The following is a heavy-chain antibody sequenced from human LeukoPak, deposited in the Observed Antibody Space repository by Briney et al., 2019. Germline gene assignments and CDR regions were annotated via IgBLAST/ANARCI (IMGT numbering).Heavy chain of an antibody. CDR3: ARTGYGDYVLYIFDY. J-gene: IGHJ4*02. Sequence: SETLSLTCTVSGGSISSSSYYWGWIRQPPGKGLEWIGYIYYSGSTNYNPSLKSRVTISVDTSKNQFSLKLSSVTAADTAVYYCARTGYGDYVLYIFDYWGQGTLVTVSS. D-gene: IGHD4-17*01. V-gene: IGHV4-61*05. CDR2: IYYSGST. CDR1: GGSISSSSYY.